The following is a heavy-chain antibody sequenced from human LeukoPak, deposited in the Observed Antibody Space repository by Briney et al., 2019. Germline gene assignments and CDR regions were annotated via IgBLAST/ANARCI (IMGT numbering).Heavy chain of an antibody. J-gene: IGHJ4*02. CDR1: GGSLSGYS. CDR3: ARGVVAITMIVVVITRGYYFDY. CDR2: INHSGST. Sequence: SGTLSLTCAVYGGSLSGYSWSWIRQPPGKGLEWSGEINHSGSTNYNPSLKSRDTISVDTSKNQFSMKLSSVTAADTAVYYCARGVVAITMIVVVITRGYYFDYWGQGTLVTVSS. D-gene: IGHD3-22*01. V-gene: IGHV4-34*01.